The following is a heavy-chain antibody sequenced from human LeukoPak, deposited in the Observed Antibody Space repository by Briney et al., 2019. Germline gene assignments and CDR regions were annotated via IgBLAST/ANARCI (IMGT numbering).Heavy chain of an antibody. CDR1: GFTLSSYG. D-gene: IGHD6-13*01. Sequence: GGSLRLSCAASGFTLSSYGMSWVRQAPGKGPEWVANIKDDGSEKYYVDSVKGRFTISRDNSKNSLSLQMNSLRAEDTAVYYCVGQQLRGYWGQGTLVTVSS. J-gene: IGHJ4*02. CDR3: VGQQLRGY. V-gene: IGHV3-7*01. CDR2: IKDDGSEK.